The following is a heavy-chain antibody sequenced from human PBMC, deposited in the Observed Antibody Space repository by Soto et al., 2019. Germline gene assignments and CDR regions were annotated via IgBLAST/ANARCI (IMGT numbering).Heavy chain of an antibody. CDR2: INHSGST. CDR1: GGSFSGYY. Sequence: QVQLQQWGAGLLKPSETLSLTCAVYGGSFSGYYWSWIRQPPGKGLEWIGEINHSGSTNYNPSLKSRVTISVDTSKNQFSLKLSSVTAADTAVYYCASREARRGRRFDYCGQGTLVTVSS. V-gene: IGHV4-34*01. CDR3: ASREARRGRRFDY. J-gene: IGHJ4*02.